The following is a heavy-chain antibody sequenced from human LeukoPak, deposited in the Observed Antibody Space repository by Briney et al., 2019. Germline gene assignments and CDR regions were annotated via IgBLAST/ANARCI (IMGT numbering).Heavy chain of an antibody. CDR2: ISSSGSTI. D-gene: IGHD2-15*01. J-gene: IGHJ4*02. CDR1: GFTFSDYY. CDR3: AKGRNTVVVVAATMDY. Sequence: GGSLRLSCAASGFTFSDYYMSWIRQVPGKGLEWVSYISSSGSTIYYADSVKGRFTISRDNAKNSLYLHMNSLRAEDTAVYYCAKGRNTVVVVAATMDYWGQGTLVTVSS. V-gene: IGHV3-11*04.